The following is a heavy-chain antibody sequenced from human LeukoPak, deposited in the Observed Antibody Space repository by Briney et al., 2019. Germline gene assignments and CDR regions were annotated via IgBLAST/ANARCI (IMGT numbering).Heavy chain of an antibody. V-gene: IGHV3-30*18. CDR2: ISYDANTK. CDR1: GFTFSSDG. D-gene: IGHD6-13*01. CDR3: AKDRASSWSLDY. J-gene: IGHJ4*02. Sequence: GRSLRLSCAASGFTFSSDGMYWVRQAPGKGLEWLTFISYDANTKYYSDSVRGRFTVSRDNSKNTMYLQMNSLRPEDTAMYYCAKDRASSWSLDYWGQGNLVTVSS.